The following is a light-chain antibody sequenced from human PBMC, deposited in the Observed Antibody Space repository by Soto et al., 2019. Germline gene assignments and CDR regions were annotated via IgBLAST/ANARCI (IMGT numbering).Light chain of an antibody. CDR3: QQRSNWPPFT. Sequence: EIVLTQSPATLSLSPGERATLSCRASQSVSSYLAWYQQKPGQAPRLLIYDASNRATGIPARFSGSGSGTDLTLTISSLEPEVFAVYYCQQRSNWPPFTFGPGTKVDIK. CDR2: DAS. J-gene: IGKJ3*01. CDR1: QSVSSY. V-gene: IGKV3-11*01.